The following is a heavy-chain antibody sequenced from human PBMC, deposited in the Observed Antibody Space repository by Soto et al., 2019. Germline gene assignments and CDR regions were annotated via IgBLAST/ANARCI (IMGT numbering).Heavy chain of an antibody. CDR2: ISYDGSNR. CDR3: AKDRDFWSGNYGVGPYNWFDH. J-gene: IGHJ5*02. Sequence: QVQLVEFGGGVVQPGRSLRLSCAASGFSFSSYAMHWVRQAPGKGLEWVAVISYDGSNRYYVDSVKGRVNISRDNSKNTLFLEMDSLKEEDTARYYCAKDRDFWSGNYGVGPYNWFDHWGQGTLVTVSS. CDR1: GFSFSSYA. D-gene: IGHD3-3*01. V-gene: IGHV3-30*18.